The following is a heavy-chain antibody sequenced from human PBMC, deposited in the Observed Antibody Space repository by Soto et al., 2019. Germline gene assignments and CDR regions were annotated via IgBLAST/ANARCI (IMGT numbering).Heavy chain of an antibody. V-gene: IGHV3-72*01. J-gene: IGHJ4*02. Sequence: GGSLRLSCAASGFSFSDHYIDWVRQAPGKGLEWVGRSRDRSHSYTTEYAASVKGRFTISRDDSQNSVYLQMNSLRAEDTAVYYCAREQLYCSSTSCWYDYWGQGTLVTVSS. D-gene: IGHD2-2*01. CDR1: GFSFSDHY. CDR3: AREQLYCSSTSCWYDY. CDR2: SRDRSHSYTT.